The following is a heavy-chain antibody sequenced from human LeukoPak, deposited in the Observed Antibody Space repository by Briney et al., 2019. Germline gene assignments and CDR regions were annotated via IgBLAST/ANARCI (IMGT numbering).Heavy chain of an antibody. D-gene: IGHD3-16*01. CDR1: GGSFSGYY. Sequence: SETLSLTCAVYGGSFSGYYWSWIRQPPGKGLEWIGEINHSGSTNYNPSLKSRVTISVDTSKNQFSLKLSSVTAADTAVYYCARGGGDVPEYYYYYYYMDVWGKGTTVTVSS. CDR2: INHSGST. CDR3: ARGGGDVPEYYYYYYYMDV. J-gene: IGHJ6*03. V-gene: IGHV4-34*01.